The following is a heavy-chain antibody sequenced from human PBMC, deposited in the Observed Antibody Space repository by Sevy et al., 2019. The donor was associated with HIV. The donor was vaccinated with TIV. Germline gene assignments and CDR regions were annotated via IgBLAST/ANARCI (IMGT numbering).Heavy chain of an antibody. J-gene: IGHJ4*02. CDR3: VSLFLSYRSGWSYFDY. CDR2: IFSSGST. CDR1: GFTVNDKY. V-gene: IGHV3-66*02. D-gene: IGHD6-19*01. Sequence: GGSLRLSCAISGFTVNDKYIIWVRQAPGKGLEWVSVIFSSGSTYYADSAKGRFTISRDISKNTVYLQMNSLRPEDTAVYYCVSLFLSYRSGWSYFDYWGQGTLVTVSS.